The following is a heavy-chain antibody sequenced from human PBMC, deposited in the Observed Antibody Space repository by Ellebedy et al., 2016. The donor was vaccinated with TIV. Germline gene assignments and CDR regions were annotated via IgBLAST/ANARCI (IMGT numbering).Heavy chain of an antibody. V-gene: IGHV3-23*01. J-gene: IGHJ4*03. CDR1: GFTFSTYA. D-gene: IGHD3-10*01. Sequence: GGSLRLSXAASGFTFSTYAMSWVRQAPGKGLQWVSGISDAGINTYYADSVTGRFTISRDNSKSTLYLQMNSLRAEDTAVYYCAKGGGSGSYYVGYFDYWGQGTLVTVSS. CDR3: AKGGGSGSYYVGYFDY. CDR2: ISDAGINT.